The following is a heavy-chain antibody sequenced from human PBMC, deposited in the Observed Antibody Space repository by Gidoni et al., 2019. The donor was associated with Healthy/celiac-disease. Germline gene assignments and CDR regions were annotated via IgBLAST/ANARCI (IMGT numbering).Heavy chain of an antibody. Sequence: QVQLQQWGAGLLKPSETLSLTCAVHGGSFSRYYWGWIRPPPGTGLEWIGEINHSGSTNYNPSLKSRVTISGDTSKNQFSLKLSSVTAAETAVYYCARGDYVGGSYRYMGQFDPWGQGTLVTVSS. CDR1: GGSFSRYY. D-gene: IGHD3-16*02. J-gene: IGHJ5*02. CDR2: INHSGST. CDR3: ARGDYVGGSYRYMGQFDP. V-gene: IGHV4-34*01.